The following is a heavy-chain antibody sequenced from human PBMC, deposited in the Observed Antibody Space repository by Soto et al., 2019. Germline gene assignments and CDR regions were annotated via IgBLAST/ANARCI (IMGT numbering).Heavy chain of an antibody. CDR2: CGAHNGDT. V-gene: IGHV1-18*01. D-gene: IGHD3-3*01. CDR1: GYTFNTYG. CDR3: ARAWRGAEGFDP. J-gene: IGHJ5*02. Sequence: QVQLVQSGPEVKKPGASVKISCKASGYTFNTYGFTWVRQAPGQGLEWMGWCGAHNGDTNYVQKFQGRVTMTTEKSTTTSYTELRTLTSDDPAVYFSARAWRGAEGFDPWGQGTLVTVSS.